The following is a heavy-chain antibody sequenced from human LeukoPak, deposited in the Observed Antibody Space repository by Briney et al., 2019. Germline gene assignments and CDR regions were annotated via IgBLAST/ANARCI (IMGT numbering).Heavy chain of an antibody. CDR3: AKDRAACYYDSGVAFDY. CDR1: GFTFSSYA. Sequence: GGSLRRSCSASGFTFSSYAMSWVRQAPGKGLEWVSAIAFSGYTTYYADSLKGRVTISRDNSKNTLYLQMNSLRAEDTAVYYCAKDRAACYYDSGVAFDYWGQGTLVTVSS. J-gene: IGHJ4*02. V-gene: IGHV3-23*01. D-gene: IGHD3-22*01. CDR2: IAFSGYTT.